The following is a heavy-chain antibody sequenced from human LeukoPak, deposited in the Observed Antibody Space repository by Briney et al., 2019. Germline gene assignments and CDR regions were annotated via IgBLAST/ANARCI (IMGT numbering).Heavy chain of an antibody. Sequence: SETLSLTFTVSGGSISSYYWSWIRQPPGKGLEWIGYIYYSGSTNYNPSLKSRVTISVDTSKNQFSLKLSSVTAADTAVYYCARGIVGAMVDYWGQGTLVTVSS. CDR2: IYYSGST. D-gene: IGHD1-26*01. CDR3: ARGIVGAMVDY. V-gene: IGHV4-59*08. J-gene: IGHJ4*02. CDR1: GGSISSYY.